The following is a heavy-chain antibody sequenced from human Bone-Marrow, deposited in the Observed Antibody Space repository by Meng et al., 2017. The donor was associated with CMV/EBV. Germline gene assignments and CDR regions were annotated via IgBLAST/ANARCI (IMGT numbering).Heavy chain of an antibody. CDR1: GGSISSSSYY. D-gene: IGHD6-19*01. CDR2: IYYSGST. CDR3: ARVGISSGWSGWGY. Sequence: SETLSLTCTVSGGSISSSSYYWGWIRQPPGKGLEWIGSIYYSGSTYYNPSLKSRVTISVDTSKNQFSLKLSSVTAADTAVYYCARVGISSGWSGWGYWGQGTMVTVYS. J-gene: IGHJ4*02. V-gene: IGHV4-39*07.